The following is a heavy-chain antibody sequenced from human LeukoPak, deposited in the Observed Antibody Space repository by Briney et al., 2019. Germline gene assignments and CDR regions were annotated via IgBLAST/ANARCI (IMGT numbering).Heavy chain of an antibody. V-gene: IGHV4-39*07. J-gene: IGHJ5*02. CDR2: IYYSGST. CDR1: GGSISSSSYY. D-gene: IGHD3-10*01. CDR3: ARDFPLWVRGKPNWFDP. Sequence: PSETLSLTCTVSGGSISSSSYYWGWIRQPPGKGLEWIGSIYYSGSTYYNPSLKSRVTISVDTSKNQFSLKLSSVTAADTAVYYCARDFPLWVRGKPNWFDPWGQGTLVTVSS.